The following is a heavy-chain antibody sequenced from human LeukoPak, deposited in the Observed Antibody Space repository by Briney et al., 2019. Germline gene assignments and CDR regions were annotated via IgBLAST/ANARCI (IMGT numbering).Heavy chain of an antibody. CDR2: ISAYNGNT. Sequence: ASVKVSCKASGYSFSSYGITWVRQAPGQGLEWMGWISAYNGNTKYAQKLQGRVTMTTDTSTSTAYMELRSLRSDDTAVYYCARGVSYYDSSGKYWGQGTLVTVSS. J-gene: IGHJ4*02. CDR3: ARGVSYYDSSGKY. CDR1: GYSFSSYG. D-gene: IGHD3-22*01. V-gene: IGHV1-18*01.